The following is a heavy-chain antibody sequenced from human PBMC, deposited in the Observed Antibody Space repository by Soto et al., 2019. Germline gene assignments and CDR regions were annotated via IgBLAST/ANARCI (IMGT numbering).Heavy chain of an antibody. D-gene: IGHD6-19*01. CDR1: GGSISSSSYY. J-gene: IGHJ6*02. CDR2: IYYSGST. Sequence: PSETLSLTCTVSGGSISSSSYYWGWIRQPPGKGLEWIGSIYYSGSTYYNPSLKSRVTISVDTSKNQFSLKLSSVTAADTAVYYCACTSIAVAAYYYGMDVWGHGTTVTVSS. V-gene: IGHV4-39*01. CDR3: ACTSIAVAAYYYGMDV.